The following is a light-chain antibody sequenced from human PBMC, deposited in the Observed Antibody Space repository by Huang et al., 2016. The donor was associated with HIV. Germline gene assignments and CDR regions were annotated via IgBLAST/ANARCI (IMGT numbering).Light chain of an antibody. CDR3: QQTDNIPRT. CDR2: SAS. CDR1: QSIRKF. J-gene: IGKJ1*01. V-gene: IGKV1-39*01. Sequence: DIQITQSQSSLSASVGDRVTIACRASQSIRKFLKWYQQKPGEAPKFLMHSASSLQSGVPSRFSGSGSGTDFTLTITSLQPEDFATYYCQQTDNIPRTFGQGTKVVIK.